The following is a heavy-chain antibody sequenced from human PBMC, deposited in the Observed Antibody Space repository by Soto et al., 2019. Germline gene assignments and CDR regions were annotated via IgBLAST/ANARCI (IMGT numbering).Heavy chain of an antibody. J-gene: IGHJ4*02. CDR2: IYYSKNT. V-gene: IGHV4-39*01. CDR1: GGSISSSSSH. CDR3: ATHPPYGPLDH. Sequence: SETLSLTCTVSGGSISSSSSHWGWIRQPPGKGLEWIGNIYYSKNTYYNPSLKSRVTISVDTSKNQFSLRLTSVTAADTAVYYCATHPPYGPLDHWGQGTLVTVSS. D-gene: IGHD4-17*01.